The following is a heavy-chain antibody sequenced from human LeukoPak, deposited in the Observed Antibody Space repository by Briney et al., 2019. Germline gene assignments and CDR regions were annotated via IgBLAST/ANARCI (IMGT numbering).Heavy chain of an antibody. V-gene: IGHV4-4*07. CDR3: ARERGLWPTYDYCMDV. CDR1: GGSINTHY. D-gene: IGHD3-16*01. Sequence: SETLSLTCTVSGGSINTHYWSWIRQTAGKGLEWIGRIYTSGSTDYNPSLRGRVTMSVDTSKNQFSLKLNSVTAADTAVYYCARERGLWPTYDYCMDVWGKGTMVTVSS. CDR2: IYTSGST. J-gene: IGHJ6*03.